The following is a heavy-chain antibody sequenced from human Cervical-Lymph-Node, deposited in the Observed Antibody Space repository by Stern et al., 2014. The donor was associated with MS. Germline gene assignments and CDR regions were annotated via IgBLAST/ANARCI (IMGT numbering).Heavy chain of an antibody. V-gene: IGHV5-51*01. CDR2: INPGDSDT. CDR1: GYSFTSYW. CDR3: ARPWGFGELRDAFDI. J-gene: IGHJ3*02. D-gene: IGHD3-10*01. Sequence: VQLVQSGAEVKKPGESLKISCKGSGYSFTSYWIGWVRQMPGKGLEWMGSINPGDSDTRYRPAFQGQVTISADKSISTAYLQWSSLKASDTAMYYCARPWGFGELRDAFDIWGQGTMVTVSS.